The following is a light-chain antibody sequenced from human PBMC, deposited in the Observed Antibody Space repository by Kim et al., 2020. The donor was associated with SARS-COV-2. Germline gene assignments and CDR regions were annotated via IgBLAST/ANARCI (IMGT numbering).Light chain of an antibody. J-gene: IGLJ2*01. CDR1: SSDVGGYNY. CDR2: DVS. CDR3: SSYTSSSTPKVV. Sequence: ITISCTGTSSDVGGYNYVSWYQQHPGKAPKLMIYDVSKRPSGVSNRFSGSKSGNTASLTISGLQAEDEADYYCSSYTSSSTPKVVFGGGTKLTVL. V-gene: IGLV2-14*04.